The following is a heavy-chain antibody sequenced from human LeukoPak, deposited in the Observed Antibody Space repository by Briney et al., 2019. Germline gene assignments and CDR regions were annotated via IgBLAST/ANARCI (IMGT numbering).Heavy chain of an antibody. CDR1: GFTFSHYT. CDR3: ARDGYCSGGSCYPPLLGGMDV. D-gene: IGHD2-15*01. Sequence: PGGSLRLSCAASGFTFSHYTMNWIRQAPGKGLEWVSAISGSGGSTYYADSVKGRFTISRDNAKNSLYLQMNSLRAEDTAVYYCARDGYCSGGSCYPPLLGGMDVWGQGTTVTVSS. J-gene: IGHJ6*02. V-gene: IGHV3-21*01. CDR2: ISGSGGST.